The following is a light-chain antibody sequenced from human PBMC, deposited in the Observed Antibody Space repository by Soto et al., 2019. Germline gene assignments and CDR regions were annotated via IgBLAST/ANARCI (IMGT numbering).Light chain of an antibody. J-gene: IGKJ2*01. V-gene: IGKV1-9*01. Sequence: IQLTQSPSSLSASVGDRVTITCRASQGINSYLAWYQQKPGEAPKLLIYATFTLQSGVPSRFSGSGFGTDFTLTISSLQSEDLATYYCQQLHTYPHTFGQGTKLEI. CDR1: QGINSY. CDR3: QQLHTYPHT. CDR2: ATF.